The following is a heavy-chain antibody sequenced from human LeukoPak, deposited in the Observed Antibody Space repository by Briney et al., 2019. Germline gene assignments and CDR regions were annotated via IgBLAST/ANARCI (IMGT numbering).Heavy chain of an antibody. D-gene: IGHD5-18*01. CDR3: AKDFSGYSYGYLDY. J-gene: IGHJ4*02. CDR1: GFTFSSYG. CDR2: ISYDGSNK. V-gene: IGHV3-30*18. Sequence: GGSLRLSCAASGFTFSSYGMHWVRRAPGKGLEWVAVISYDGSNKYYADSVKGRFTISRDNSKNTLYLQMNSLRAEDTAVYYCAKDFSGYSYGYLDYWGQGTLVTVSS.